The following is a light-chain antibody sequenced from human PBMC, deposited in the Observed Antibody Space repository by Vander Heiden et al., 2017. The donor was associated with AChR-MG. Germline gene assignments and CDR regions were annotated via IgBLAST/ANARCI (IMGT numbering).Light chain of an antibody. CDR3: QQYKNGHRRVFT. CDR1: QSVSSN. Sequence: EIVMTQSPATLSVSPGERATLSCRASQSVSSNLAWYQQKPGQAPRLLIYGASTRATGIPARFSGSGYGTEFTLTISSLQSEEFAVYYCQQYKNGHRRVFTFGPGTKVDIK. V-gene: IGKV3-15*01. CDR2: GAS. J-gene: IGKJ3*01.